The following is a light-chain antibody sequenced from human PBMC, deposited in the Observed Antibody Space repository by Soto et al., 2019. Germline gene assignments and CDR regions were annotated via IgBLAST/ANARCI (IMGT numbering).Light chain of an antibody. J-gene: IGKJ5*01. Sequence: EIVLTQSPGTLSLSPGERATLSCRASQSVGSDYLAWYQQKPGQAPRILIFGASGRATGIPDRFSGSGSGTEFTLTISSLQSEDFAVYYCQQYHNWPITFGQGTRLEIK. CDR3: QQYHNWPIT. V-gene: IGKV3-20*01. CDR1: QSVGSDY. CDR2: GAS.